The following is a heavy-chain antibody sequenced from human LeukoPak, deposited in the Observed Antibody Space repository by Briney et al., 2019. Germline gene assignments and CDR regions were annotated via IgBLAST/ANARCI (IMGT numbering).Heavy chain of an antibody. CDR1: GGTFSSYA. Sequence: SVKVSCKASGGTFSSYAISWVRQAPGQGLEWMGGIIPIFGTANYAQKFQGRVTITADESTSTAYMELSSLRSEDTAVYYCADGRDILTGPNWFDPWGQGTLVTVSS. D-gene: IGHD3-9*01. V-gene: IGHV1-69*13. J-gene: IGHJ5*02. CDR2: IIPIFGTA. CDR3: ADGRDILTGPNWFDP.